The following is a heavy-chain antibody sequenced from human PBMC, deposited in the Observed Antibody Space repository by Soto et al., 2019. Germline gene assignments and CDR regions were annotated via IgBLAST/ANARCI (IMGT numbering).Heavy chain of an antibody. V-gene: IGHV3-53*02. CDR1: GFTVIGNY. CDR2: IYSGGST. Sequence: EVQLVETGGGLIQPGGSLRLSCAASGFTVIGNYMSWVRQAPGKGLEWVSVIYSGGSTYYADSVKGRFTISRDYSKNTLYLQMNSLRAEDTAVYYCARESAAAGPIDYWGQGTLVTVSS. CDR3: ARESAAAGPIDY. D-gene: IGHD6-13*01. J-gene: IGHJ4*02.